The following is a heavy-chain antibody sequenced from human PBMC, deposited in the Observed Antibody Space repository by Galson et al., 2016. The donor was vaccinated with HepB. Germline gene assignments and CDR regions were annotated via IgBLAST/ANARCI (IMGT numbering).Heavy chain of an antibody. D-gene: IGHD1-26*01. CDR1: GGSSSYY. CDR2: IYYRGNT. V-gene: IGHV4-59*01. J-gene: IGHJ6*02. CDR3: ARDRGRGSGGGMDV. Sequence: ETLSLTCTVSGGSSSYYWTWIRQPPGKGLEWIGHIYYRGNTNYNPSLKSRVTISLDTSKNQFSLKLYSVTAADTAVYYCARDRGRGSGGGMDVWGQGTTVTVSS.